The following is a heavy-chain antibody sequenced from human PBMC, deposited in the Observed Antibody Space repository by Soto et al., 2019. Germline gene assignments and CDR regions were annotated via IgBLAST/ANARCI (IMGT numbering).Heavy chain of an antibody. D-gene: IGHD3-3*01. CDR2: IYYSGTT. J-gene: IGHJ4*02. Sequence: QLQLQESGPGLVKPSETLSLTCTVSGGSITNTSYYWGWIRQPPGKGLEWMGSIYYSGTTYNNPYIKSRVTMSIATSKNQFSLKLSSVTAADTAVYYCASDRLTKYGEGHLYYFDYWGQGALVTVSS. CDR1: GGSITNTSYY. V-gene: IGHV4-39*01. CDR3: ASDRLTKYGEGHLYYFDY.